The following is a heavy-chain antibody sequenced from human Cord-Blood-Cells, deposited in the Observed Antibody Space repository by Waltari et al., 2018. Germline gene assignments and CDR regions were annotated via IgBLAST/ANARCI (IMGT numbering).Heavy chain of an antibody. CDR2: IIPSFGTA. V-gene: IGHV1-69*06. CDR3: ARKQVGWYFDL. D-gene: IGHD6-13*01. CDR1: GGPFSSYA. Sequence: QVQLVQSGAEVKQPGSSVKVSCKASGGPFSSYAISWVRQAPGQALEWMGGIIPSFGTANYAQKFQGRVTITADKSTSTAYMELSSLRSEDTAVYYCARKQVGWYFDLWGRGTLVTVSS. J-gene: IGHJ2*01.